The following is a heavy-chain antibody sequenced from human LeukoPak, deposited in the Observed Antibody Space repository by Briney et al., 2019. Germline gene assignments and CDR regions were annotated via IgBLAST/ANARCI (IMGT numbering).Heavy chain of an antibody. V-gene: IGHV1-69*05. D-gene: IGHD2-21*02. CDR2: IIPIFGTA. Sequence: SVKVSCKASGGTFSSYATSWVRQAPGQGLEWMGRIIPIFGTANYAQKFQGRVTITTDESTSTAYMELSSLRSEDTAVYYCAASYCGGDCYSRAPFDPWGQGTLVTVSS. J-gene: IGHJ5*02. CDR1: GGTFSSYA. CDR3: AASYCGGDCYSRAPFDP.